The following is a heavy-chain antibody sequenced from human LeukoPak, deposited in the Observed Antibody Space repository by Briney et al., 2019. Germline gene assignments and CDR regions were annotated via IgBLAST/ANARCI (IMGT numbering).Heavy chain of an antibody. Sequence: VASVKVSCKASGDTFTEYYMHWVRQAPGQGLEWVGWINPHSGGTNYAQKFQGRVTMTRDTSISTAYMELCRLRSDDTAVYYCARFDQVSETAGGYWGQGTLVTVSS. CDR2: INPHSGGT. CDR1: GDTFTEYY. V-gene: IGHV1-2*02. J-gene: IGHJ4*02. D-gene: IGHD5/OR15-5a*01. CDR3: ARFDQVSETAGGY.